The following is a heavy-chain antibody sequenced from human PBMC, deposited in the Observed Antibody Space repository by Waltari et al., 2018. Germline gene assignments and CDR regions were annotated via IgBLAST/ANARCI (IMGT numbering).Heavy chain of an antibody. J-gene: IGHJ5*02. CDR2: IYYSGST. CDR3: ARPESGPYGDWFDP. D-gene: IGHD4-17*01. V-gene: IGHV4-39*01. Sequence: QLQLQESGPGLVKPSETLSLTCTVSGGSISSSSYYWGWIRQSPGKGLEWIGSIYYSGSTYYNPSLKSRVTISVDTSKNQFSLKLSSVTAADTAVYYCARPESGPYGDWFDPWGQGTLVTVSS. CDR1: GGSISSSSYY.